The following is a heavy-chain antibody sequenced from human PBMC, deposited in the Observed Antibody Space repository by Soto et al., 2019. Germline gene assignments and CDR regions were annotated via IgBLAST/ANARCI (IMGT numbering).Heavy chain of an antibody. CDR3: AGANSSRHPYYYGMDV. D-gene: IGHD6-13*01. CDR2: IIPIFGTA. J-gene: IGHJ6*02. V-gene: IGHV1-69*01. CDR1: GGTFSSYA. Sequence: QVQLVQSGAEVKKPGSSVKVSCKASGGTFSSYAISWVRQAPGQGLEWMGGIIPIFGTANYAQKFQGRVTITADESTSTAYMERSSLTSEDTAVYYGAGANSSRHPYYYGMDVWGQGTTVTVSS.